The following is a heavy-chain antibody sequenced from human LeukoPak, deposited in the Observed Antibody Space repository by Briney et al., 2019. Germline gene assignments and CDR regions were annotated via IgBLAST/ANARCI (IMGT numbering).Heavy chain of an antibody. CDR2: IYPGDSDT. Sequence: GESLKISCKGSGYSFTSYWIGWVRQMPGKGLEWMGIIYPGDSDTRYSPSFQGQATISADKSISTAYLQWSSLKASDTAMYYCARLAYCGGDCYWGPMDYWGQGTLVTVSS. V-gene: IGHV5-51*01. CDR3: ARLAYCGGDCYWGPMDY. D-gene: IGHD2-21*02. J-gene: IGHJ4*02. CDR1: GYSFTSYW.